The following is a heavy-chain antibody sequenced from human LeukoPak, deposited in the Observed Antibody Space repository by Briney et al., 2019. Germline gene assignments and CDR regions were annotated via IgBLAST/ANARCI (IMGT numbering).Heavy chain of an antibody. J-gene: IGHJ3*02. D-gene: IGHD3-3*01. CDR1: GFTFSSFW. CDR2: IKKDGRER. CDR3: AREVTEYDFWSGYFLAIAFDI. V-gene: IGHV3-7*01. Sequence: GGTLSLSCAASGFTFSSFWMSWVRQAPGHGLGWLGNIKKDGRERYSIASGTARFTFSRHNAKISLYLQMNSLRAEDTAVYYCAREVTEYDFWSGYFLAIAFDIWGQGTIITVSS.